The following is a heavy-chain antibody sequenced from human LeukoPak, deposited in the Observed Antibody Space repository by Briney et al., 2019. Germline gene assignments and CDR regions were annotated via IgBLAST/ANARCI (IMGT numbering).Heavy chain of an antibody. CDR3: ARGAPSYYGDYAASDY. D-gene: IGHD4-17*01. CDR2: IIPILGIA. Sequence: SAKVSCKASGGTFSSYAISWVRQAPGQGLEWMGRIIPILGIANYAQKFQGRVTITADKSTSTAYMELSGLRSEDTAVYYCARGAPSYYGDYAASDYWGQGTLVTVSS. CDR1: GGTFSSYA. J-gene: IGHJ4*02. V-gene: IGHV1-69*04.